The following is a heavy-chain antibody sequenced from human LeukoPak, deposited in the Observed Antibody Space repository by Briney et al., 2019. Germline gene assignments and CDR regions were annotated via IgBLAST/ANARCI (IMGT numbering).Heavy chain of an antibody. V-gene: IGHV1-8*02. D-gene: IGHD5-18*01. J-gene: IGHJ4*02. CDR1: GYTFTSYG. CDR3: ARGLRKDTAMVIRAFGY. Sequence: ASVKVSCKASGYTFTSYGISWVRQATGQGLEWMGWMNPNSGNTGSAQKFQGRVTMTRNTSVSTAYMELSSLRSEDTAVYYCARGLRKDTAMVIRAFGYWGQGTLVTVSS. CDR2: MNPNSGNT.